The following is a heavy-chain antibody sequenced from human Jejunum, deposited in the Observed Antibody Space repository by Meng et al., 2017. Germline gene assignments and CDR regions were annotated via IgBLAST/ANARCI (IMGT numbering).Heavy chain of an antibody. J-gene: IGHJ1*01. CDR3: ARDYGGNSGYFHH. D-gene: IGHD4-23*01. V-gene: IGHV1-2*06. Sequence: VQLVQAGAEVKKPGASLKVSCKASGYTFPDYYMHWVRQAPGQGLEWMGRINPNSGVTNYAQKFQGRVTVTRDTSISTAYMEVNGLRSDDTAVYYCARDYGGNSGYFHHWGQGTLVTVSS. CDR2: INPNSGVT. CDR1: GYTFPDYY.